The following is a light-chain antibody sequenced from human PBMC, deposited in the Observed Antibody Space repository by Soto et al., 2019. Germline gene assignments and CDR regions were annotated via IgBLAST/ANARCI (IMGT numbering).Light chain of an antibody. CDR2: QVT. V-gene: IGLV2-14*01. CDR3: TSFSTGSSYVI. Sequence: QSALTQPASVSGSPGQSITISCTGTSSDVGNYNYVSWYQETPGKAPRLIIYQVTNRPSGVSNRFSGSKSGNTASLTISGLQADDEDDYYCTSFSTGSSYVIFGGGTKVTVL. CDR1: SSDVGNYNY. J-gene: IGLJ2*01.